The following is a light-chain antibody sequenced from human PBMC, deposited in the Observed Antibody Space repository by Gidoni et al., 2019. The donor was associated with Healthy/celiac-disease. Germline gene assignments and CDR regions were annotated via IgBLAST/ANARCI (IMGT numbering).Light chain of an antibody. CDR3: SSYTSSSTLYV. J-gene: IGLJ1*01. V-gene: IGLV2-14*01. CDR1: SSDVGGYNY. CDR2: DVS. Sequence: QSALTQPASVSGSPGQSITISCTGTSSDVGGYNYVSWYQQHPDKAPKLMIYDVSNRPSGVSKRFSGSKSGNTASLTISGLQAEDEADYYCSSYTSSSTLYVFGTGTKVTVL.